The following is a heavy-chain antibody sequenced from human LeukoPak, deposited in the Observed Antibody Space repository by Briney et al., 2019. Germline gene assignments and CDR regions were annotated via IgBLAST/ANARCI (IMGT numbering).Heavy chain of an antibody. CDR1: GYTFTGYY. J-gene: IGHJ4*02. CDR3: AKFSFSTVTTEAYFDY. D-gene: IGHD4-17*01. Sequence: VASVKVSCKASGYTFTGYYMHWVRQAPGQGLEWMGGIIPIFGTANYAQKFQGRVTITADESTSTAYMELSSLRSEDTAVYYCAKFSFSTVTTEAYFDYWGQGTLVTVSS. CDR2: IIPIFGTA. V-gene: IGHV1-69*13.